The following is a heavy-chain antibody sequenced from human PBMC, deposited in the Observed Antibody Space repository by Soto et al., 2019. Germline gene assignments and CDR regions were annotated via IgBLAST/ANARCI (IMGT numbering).Heavy chain of an antibody. D-gene: IGHD3-10*01. CDR2: IYYSGST. Sequence: QVQLQESGPGLVKPSQTLSLTCTVSGGSISSGGYYWSWIRQHPGKGLEWIGYIYYSGSTYYNPSLKGRVTISLDTSKNQFSLKLSSVPAADTAVYYCVRDLSDLLYFDYRGQGTLVTVSS. V-gene: IGHV4-31*03. J-gene: IGHJ4*02. CDR1: GGSISSGGYY. CDR3: VRDLSDLLYFDY.